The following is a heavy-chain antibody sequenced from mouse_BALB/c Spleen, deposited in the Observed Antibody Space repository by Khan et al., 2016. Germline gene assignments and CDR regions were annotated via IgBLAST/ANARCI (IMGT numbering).Heavy chain of an antibody. CDR1: GFNIKDTY. J-gene: IGHJ2*01. V-gene: IGHV14-3*02. Sequence: VQLKESGAELVKPGASVKLSCTASGFNIKDTYMHWVKQRPEQGLEWIGRIDPANGNTKYDPKFQGKATITADTSSNTAYLQHSSLTSEDTAVYYCARSADYWGQGTTLTVSS. CDR2: IDPANGNT. CDR3: ARSADY.